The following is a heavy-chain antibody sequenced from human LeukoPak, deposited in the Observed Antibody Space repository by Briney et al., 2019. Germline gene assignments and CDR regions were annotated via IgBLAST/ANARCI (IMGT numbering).Heavy chain of an antibody. V-gene: IGHV3-7*01. Sequence: GGSLRLSCAASGFTFSSYWMSWVRQAPGKGLEWVANIKQDGSEKYYVDSVKGRFTISRDNAKNSLYLQMNSLRAEDTAVYYCARDGGDVLLWFGSDYWGQGTLVTVSS. D-gene: IGHD3-10*01. J-gene: IGHJ4*02. CDR2: IKQDGSEK. CDR3: ARDGGDVLLWFGSDY. CDR1: GFTFSSYW.